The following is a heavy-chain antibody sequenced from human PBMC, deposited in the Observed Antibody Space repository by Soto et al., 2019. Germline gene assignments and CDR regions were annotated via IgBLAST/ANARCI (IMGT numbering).Heavy chain of an antibody. J-gene: IGHJ6*02. CDR3: ARETLSYGSALDV. Sequence: GGSLRLSCGASGFRFDDYNMHWVRQAPGKGLEWVTLITWNGGNTYYADSVKGRFTISRDGTTKSVSLQMTSLKREDTGLYYCARETLSYGSALDVWSQGTTVTVSS. D-gene: IGHD3-16*01. CDR2: ITWNGGNT. V-gene: IGHV3-43*01. CDR1: GFRFDDYN.